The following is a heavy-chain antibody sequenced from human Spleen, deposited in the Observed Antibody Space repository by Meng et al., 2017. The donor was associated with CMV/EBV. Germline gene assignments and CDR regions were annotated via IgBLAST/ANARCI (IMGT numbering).Heavy chain of an antibody. CDR1: GYTFTDYY. J-gene: IGHJ5*02. CDR2: INPNSGGT. CDR3: ARGPTPPYGDPHPLDWFDP. V-gene: IGHV1-2*02. D-gene: IGHD4-17*01. Sequence: ASVKVSCKASGYTFTDYYMHWVRQAPGQGLEWMGWINPNSGGTNYAQKFQGRVTMTRDTSISTAYMELSRLRSDDTAVYYSARGPTPPYGDPHPLDWFDPWGQGTLVTVSS.